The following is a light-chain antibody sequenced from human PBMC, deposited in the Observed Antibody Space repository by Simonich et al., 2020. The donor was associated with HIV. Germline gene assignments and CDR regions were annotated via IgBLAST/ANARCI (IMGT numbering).Light chain of an antibody. Sequence: QSALTKPRSASGSPGQSVTISCTGTSSDVGGYNYVSWDQQPPGKAPQLLIYDVSKRPSGVPDRFSGSKSDNTASLTISGLQAEDEADYYCCSYAGSFVVFGGGTKLTVL. CDR3: CSYAGSFVV. J-gene: IGLJ2*01. V-gene: IGLV2-11*01. CDR2: DVS. CDR1: SSDVGGYNY.